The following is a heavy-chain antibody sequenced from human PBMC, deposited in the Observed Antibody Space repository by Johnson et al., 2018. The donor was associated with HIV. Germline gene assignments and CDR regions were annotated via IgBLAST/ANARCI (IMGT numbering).Heavy chain of an antibody. CDR2: IYSGGTI. Sequence: VQLVESGGGLIQPGGSLRLSCAASGFTVSSNYMSWVRQAPGKGLEWVSVIYSGGTIYYADSVKGRFTISRDNAKNSLYLQMNSLRAEDTAVYYCARGSSSGYGVFDAFDIWCQGTMVTVSS. J-gene: IGHJ3*02. CDR1: GFTVSSNY. CDR3: ARGSSSGYGVFDAFDI. V-gene: IGHV3-53*03. D-gene: IGHD6-13*01.